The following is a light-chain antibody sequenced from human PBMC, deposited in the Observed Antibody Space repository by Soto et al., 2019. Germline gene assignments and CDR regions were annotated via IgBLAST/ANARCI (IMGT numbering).Light chain of an antibody. CDR2: GAS. V-gene: IGKV3-11*01. Sequence: EIVLTQSPASLSLSPGERATLSCRASQSVDSYLVRYQQKPGQAPRLLIFGASNRATGIPARFSGSGSGTDFTLTTNSLEPEDFAVYYCQQRSSWPITFGQGTRLEIK. J-gene: IGKJ5*01. CDR1: QSVDSY. CDR3: QQRSSWPIT.